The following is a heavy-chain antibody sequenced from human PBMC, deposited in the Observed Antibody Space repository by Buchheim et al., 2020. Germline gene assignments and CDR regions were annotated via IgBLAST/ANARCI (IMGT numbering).Heavy chain of an antibody. V-gene: IGHV3-30*18. D-gene: IGHD4-17*01. J-gene: IGHJ6*02. CDR1: GFTFSSYG. CDR2: ISYDGSNK. Sequence: QVQLVESGGGVVQPGRALRLSCAASGFTFSSYGMHWVRQAPGKGLEWVAVISYDGSNKYYAASVKGRFTISRDNSKNTLYLQMNSLRAEDTAVYYCAKADYGDYVVYYFGMDVWGQGTT. CDR3: AKADYGDYVVYYFGMDV.